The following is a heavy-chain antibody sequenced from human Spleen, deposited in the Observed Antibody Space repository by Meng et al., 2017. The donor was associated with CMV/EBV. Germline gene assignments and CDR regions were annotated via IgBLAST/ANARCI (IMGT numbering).Heavy chain of an antibody. CDR1: GYSFTTYW. CDR3: ARRGYNNYPTDY. J-gene: IGHJ4*02. V-gene: IGHV5-51*01. CDR2: IYPGDSDT. D-gene: IGHD4-11*01. Sequence: GGSLRLSCKGSGYSFTTYWIGWVRQMPGKGLEWMGIIYPGDSDTRYSPSFQGQVTISADKSISTAYLQWGSLKASDTAMYYCARRGYNNYPTDYWGQGTLVTVSS.